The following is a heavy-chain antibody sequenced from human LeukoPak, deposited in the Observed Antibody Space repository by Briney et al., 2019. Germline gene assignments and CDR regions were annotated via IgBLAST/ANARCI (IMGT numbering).Heavy chain of an antibody. D-gene: IGHD3-3*01. Sequence: GASVKVSCKASGYTFTSYGISWVRQAPGQGLEWMGWISAYNGNTNYAQKLQGRVTMTTDTSTSTAYMELRSLRSDDTAVYYCARDSTRFLEWSGYYYMDVWGKGTTVTVSS. V-gene: IGHV1-18*01. CDR1: GYTFTSYG. CDR3: ARDSTRFLEWSGYYYMDV. CDR2: ISAYNGNT. J-gene: IGHJ6*03.